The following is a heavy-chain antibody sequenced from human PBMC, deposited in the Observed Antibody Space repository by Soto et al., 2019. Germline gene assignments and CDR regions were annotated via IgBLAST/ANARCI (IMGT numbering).Heavy chain of an antibody. CDR1: GFTFSSYA. J-gene: IGHJ4*02. CDR2: ISGSGGST. V-gene: IGHV3-23*01. D-gene: IGHD3-10*01. CDR3: GKVIGITIIRGGIFWFDY. Sequence: PGGSLRLSCAASGFTFSSYAMSWVRQAPGKGLEWVSAISGSGGSTYCADSVKGRFTISRDNSKNTLYLQMNSLRAEDTAVYYCGKVIGITIIRGGIFWFDYWGQGTLVTVSS.